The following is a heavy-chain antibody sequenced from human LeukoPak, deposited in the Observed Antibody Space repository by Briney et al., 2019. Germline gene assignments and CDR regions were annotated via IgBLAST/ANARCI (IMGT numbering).Heavy chain of an antibody. CDR3: SEKRGIVATLSADY. D-gene: IGHD5-12*01. CDR2: LSGSGITT. J-gene: IGHJ4*02. V-gene: IGHV3-23*01. Sequence: GGSLRLSCAASGFTFSNSAMSWVRQAPGKGLEWVSTLSGSGITTYYADSVKGRFTISRDNSKNTLYLQMNSLRAEDTAVYYCSEKRGIVATLSADYWGQGTLVTGSS. CDR1: GFTFSNSA.